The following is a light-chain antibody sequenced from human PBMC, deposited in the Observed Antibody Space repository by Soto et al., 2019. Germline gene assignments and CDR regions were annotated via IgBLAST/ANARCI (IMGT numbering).Light chain of an antibody. CDR2: ESN. CDR1: SSNIGNNY. J-gene: IGLJ2*01. Sequence: QAVVTQPPSGSAAPGQEVTISCSGSSSNIGNNYVSWYQQLPGTAPKLLIYESNKRPSGIPDRFSGSKSGTSATLGITGLQTGDEADYYCGTWDSSLSAVVFGGGTKLTVL. V-gene: IGLV1-51*02. CDR3: GTWDSSLSAVV.